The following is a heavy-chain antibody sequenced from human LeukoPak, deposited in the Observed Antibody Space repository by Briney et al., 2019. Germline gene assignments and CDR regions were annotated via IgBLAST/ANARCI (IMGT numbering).Heavy chain of an antibody. CDR1: GYSFIRYH. J-gene: IGHJ4*02. Sequence: ASVKVSCKASGYSFIRYHIHWVRQAPGQGLEWMGVLKLYDGSISHAQKFQGRVTMTRNTSISTAYMELSSLRSEDTAVYYCAREGNDSSGYLKGFDYWGQGTLVTVSS. CDR2: LKLYDGSI. CDR3: AREGNDSSGYLKGFDY. D-gene: IGHD3-22*01. V-gene: IGHV1-46*01.